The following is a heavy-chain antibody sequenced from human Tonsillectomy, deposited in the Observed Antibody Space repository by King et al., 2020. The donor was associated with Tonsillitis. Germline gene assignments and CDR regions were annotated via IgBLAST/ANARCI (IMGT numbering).Heavy chain of an antibody. CDR1: GGSTRSYY. V-gene: IGHV4-4*07. D-gene: IGHD2-2*01. J-gene: IGHJ3*02. CDR3: AREDYCSSTSCYFSHDAFDI. Sequence: QLQESGPGLVKPSETLSLTCPVSGGSTRSYYWNWIRQPAGEGLEWIGRIYTSGTTIYNPSPTSRVPIAVDTSKNQFSLNLSSVTAADTAVYYCAREDYCSSTSCYFSHDAFDIWGQGTMVTVSS. CDR2: IYTSGTT.